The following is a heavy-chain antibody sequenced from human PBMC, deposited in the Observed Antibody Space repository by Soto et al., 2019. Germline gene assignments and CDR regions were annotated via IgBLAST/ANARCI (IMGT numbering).Heavy chain of an antibody. CDR1: GGTFSSYA. CDR3: ARSLGYCSSGTCYSLQFLEWSLRGMDV. D-gene: IGHD2-2*01. J-gene: IGHJ6*02. V-gene: IGHV1-69*13. CDR2: VIPIFGTT. Sequence: GASVKVSCKAYGGTFSSYAINWVRQAPGQGLEWMGGVIPIFGTTNYAQKVQGRVTITADESTSTAYMELSSLRSEDSAVYYCARSLGYCSSGTCYSLQFLEWSLRGMDVWGQGTTVTVSS.